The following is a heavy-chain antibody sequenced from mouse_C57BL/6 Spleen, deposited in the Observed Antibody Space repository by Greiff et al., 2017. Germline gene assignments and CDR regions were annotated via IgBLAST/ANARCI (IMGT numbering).Heavy chain of an antibody. CDR1: GYTFTSYW. J-gene: IGHJ4*01. CDR2: IYPGNSDT. D-gene: IGHD1-1*01. V-gene: IGHV1-5*01. Sequence: VQLQQSGTVLARPGASVKMSCKTSGYTFTSYWMHWVKQRPGQGLEWIGAIYPGNSDTSYNQKFKGKANLTAVTSASTAYMELRSLTNEDSAVYYCTRDYYGSSLFDYYAMDYWGQGTSVTVSS. CDR3: TRDYYGSSLFDYYAMDY.